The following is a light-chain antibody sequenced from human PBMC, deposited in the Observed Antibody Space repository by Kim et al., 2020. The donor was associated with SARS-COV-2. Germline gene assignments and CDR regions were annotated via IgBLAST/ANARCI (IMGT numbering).Light chain of an antibody. CDR1: SLRSYY. V-gene: IGLV3-19*01. CDR2: GKN. Sequence: SSELTQDPAVSVALGQTVRITCQGDSLRSYYASWYQKKPGQAPVLVIYGKNNRPSGIPDRFSGSSPGNTASLTITGAQAEDEADYYCNSRDNSGNHLNWVFGGGTQLTVL. CDR3: NSRDNSGNHLNWV. J-gene: IGLJ3*02.